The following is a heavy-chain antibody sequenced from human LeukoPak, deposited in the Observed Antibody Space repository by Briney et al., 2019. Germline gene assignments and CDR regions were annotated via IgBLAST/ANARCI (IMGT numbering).Heavy chain of an antibody. J-gene: IGHJ4*02. Sequence: GGSLRLSCAASGFTFSSYWMSWVRQAPGKGPEWVSNIKQDGSEKYYVDSVKGRFTISRDNAKNSLYLQMNSLRAKDTAVYYCARRSYYNFFDYWGPGALVIVSS. D-gene: IGHD3-10*01. V-gene: IGHV3-7*03. CDR3: ARRSYYNFFDY. CDR1: GFTFSSYW. CDR2: IKQDGSEK.